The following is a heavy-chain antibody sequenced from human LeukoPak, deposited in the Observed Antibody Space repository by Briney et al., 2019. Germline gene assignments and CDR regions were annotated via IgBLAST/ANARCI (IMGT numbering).Heavy chain of an antibody. D-gene: IGHD2-15*01. CDR3: ARGIPYEYCSGGSCYTWTGWFDP. J-gene: IGHJ5*02. Sequence: SETLSLTCTVSSDFISSYYRSWIRQPPGKGLEWFGYIYCFGSTNYNPSLKGRVTISVVTSKSQFSLKLSSVTAADTAVYYCARGIPYEYCSGGSCYTWTGWFDPWGQGTLVTVSS. CDR2: IYCFGST. CDR1: SDFISSYY. V-gene: IGHV4-59*01.